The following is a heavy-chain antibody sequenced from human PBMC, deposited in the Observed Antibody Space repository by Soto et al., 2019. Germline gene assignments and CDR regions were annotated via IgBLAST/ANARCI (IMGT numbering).Heavy chain of an antibody. J-gene: IGHJ6*02. V-gene: IGHV3-23*01. CDR2: ISGSGGST. CDR1: GFTFSSYA. D-gene: IGHD6-6*01. Sequence: GGSLRLSCAASGFTFSSYAMSWVRQAPGKGLKWVSAISGSGGSTYYVDSVKGRFTISRDNSKNTLYLQMNSLSAEDTALYYCAKVRTAARRYYYYGMDVWGQGTTVTVSS. CDR3: AKVRTAARRYYYYGMDV.